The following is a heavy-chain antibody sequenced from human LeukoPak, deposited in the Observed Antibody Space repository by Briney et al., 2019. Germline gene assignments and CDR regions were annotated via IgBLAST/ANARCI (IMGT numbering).Heavy chain of an antibody. CDR2: IYYSGST. V-gene: IGHV4-59*01. CDR3: ARAAQGRSNKYYYYYYMDV. CDR1: GGSISSYY. J-gene: IGHJ6*03. Sequence: SETLSLTSTVSGGSISSYYWSWIRQPPGKGLEWIGYIYYSGSTNYNPSLKSRVTISVDTSKNQFSLKLSSVTAADTAVYYCARAAQGRSNKYYYYYYMDVWGKGTTVTVSS. D-gene: IGHD1-26*01.